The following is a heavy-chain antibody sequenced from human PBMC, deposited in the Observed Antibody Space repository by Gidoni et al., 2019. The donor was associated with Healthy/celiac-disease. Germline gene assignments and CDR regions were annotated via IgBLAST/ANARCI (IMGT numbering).Heavy chain of an antibody. Sequence: QVQLQESGPGLVKPSETLSLTCTVSGGSISSYYWSWIRQPAGKGLEWIGRIHTRGSTNYNPSLKCRVTMSVDTAKNQFSLKLSSVTAADTAVYYCARDRGYCSSTSCYHYYYGMDVWGQGTTVTVSS. V-gene: IGHV4-4*07. CDR3: ARDRGYCSSTSCYHYYYGMDV. CDR1: GGSISSYY. J-gene: IGHJ6*02. D-gene: IGHD2-2*01. CDR2: IHTRGST.